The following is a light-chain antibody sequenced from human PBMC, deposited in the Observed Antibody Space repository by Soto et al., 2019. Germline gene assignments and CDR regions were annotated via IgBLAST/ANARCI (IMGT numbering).Light chain of an antibody. CDR1: QNVGRN. CDR2: GTS. Sequence: EIVMTQSPDTLSVSPGERATLSCRASQNVGRNVAWYQQRPGQAPRLLIHGTSTRAADIPARFSGSVSGTEFTLTINSLQPEDFVIYYCQLLSDWPPTFGPGTKVDF. J-gene: IGKJ3*01. V-gene: IGKV3-15*01. CDR3: QLLSDWPPT.